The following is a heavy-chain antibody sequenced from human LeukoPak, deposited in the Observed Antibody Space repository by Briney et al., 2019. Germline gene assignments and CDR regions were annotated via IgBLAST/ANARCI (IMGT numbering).Heavy chain of an antibody. J-gene: IGHJ3*02. Sequence: PSETLSLTCTVSGGSISSYYWSWIRQPPGKGLEWIGYIYYSGSTNYNPSLKSRVTISVDTSKNQFSLKLSSVTAADTAVYYCARDSPVATNAFDIWGQGTTVTVSS. CDR3: ARDSPVATNAFDI. V-gene: IGHV4-59*01. D-gene: IGHD5-12*01. CDR2: IYYSGST. CDR1: GGSISSYY.